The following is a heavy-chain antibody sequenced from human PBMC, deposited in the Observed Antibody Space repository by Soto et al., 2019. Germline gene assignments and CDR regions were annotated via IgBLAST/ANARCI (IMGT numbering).Heavy chain of an antibody. Sequence: EVQLLESGGGLVQPGGSLRLSCAASRFSFSSYAMSWVRQAPGKGLEWVSAISDSGGSTYYADSVKGRFTISRDNSKNTLYLQMNSLRAEDTAVYYCAKDVRGYSGSYSDYWGQGTLVTVSS. CDR1: RFSFSSYA. CDR3: AKDVRGYSGSYSDY. D-gene: IGHD1-26*01. J-gene: IGHJ4*02. V-gene: IGHV3-23*01. CDR2: ISDSGGST.